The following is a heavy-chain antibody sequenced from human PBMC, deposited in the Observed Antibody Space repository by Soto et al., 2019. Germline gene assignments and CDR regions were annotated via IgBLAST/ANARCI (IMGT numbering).Heavy chain of an antibody. D-gene: IGHD2-2*01. V-gene: IGHV1-18*04. J-gene: IGHJ5*02. Sequence: ASVKVSCKASGYTFTSYGISWVRQAPGQGLEWMGWISAYNGNTNYAQKLQGRVTMTTDTSTSTAYMELRSLRSDDTAAYYCARESLSGQYHRGFDPWGQGTLVRVS. CDR1: GYTFTSYG. CDR2: ISAYNGNT. CDR3: ARESLSGQYHRGFDP.